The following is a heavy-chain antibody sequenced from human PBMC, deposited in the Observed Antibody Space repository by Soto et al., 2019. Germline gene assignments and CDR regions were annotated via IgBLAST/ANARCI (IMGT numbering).Heavy chain of an antibody. CDR2: ISSSSSYI. D-gene: IGHD3-9*01. CDR1: GFTFSSYS. V-gene: IGHV3-21*01. J-gene: IGHJ4*02. Sequence: GGSLRLSCAASGFTFSSYSMNWVRQAPGKGLEWVSSISSSSSYIYYADSVKGRFTISRDNAKNSLYLQMNSLRAEDTAVYYCARDWAYDILTGYSAPTLYYWGQGTLVTVSS. CDR3: ARDWAYDILTGYSAPTLYY.